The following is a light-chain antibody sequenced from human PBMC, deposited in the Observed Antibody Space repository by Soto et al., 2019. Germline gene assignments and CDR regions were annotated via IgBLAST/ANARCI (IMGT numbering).Light chain of an antibody. CDR3: QSYDSSLSGSKVV. V-gene: IGLV1-40*01. J-gene: IGLJ2*01. Sequence: QSVLTQPPSVCEAPGHRVTICCTGGSSNSGAYDVHWYQQLPGTAPKLLISGNNNRPSGVPDRFSGSKSGSSASLAITGLQAEDEADYYCQSYDSSLSGSKVVFGGGTKLTVL. CDR2: GNN. CDR1: SSNSGAYD.